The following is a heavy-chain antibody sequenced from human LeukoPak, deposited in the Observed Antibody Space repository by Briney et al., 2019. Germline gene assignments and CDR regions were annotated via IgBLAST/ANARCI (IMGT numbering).Heavy chain of an antibody. D-gene: IGHD5-24*01. J-gene: IGHJ3*02. CDR1: GYTLTELS. CDR2: FDPEDGET. CDR3: ATHPISGYNFYLHAFDI. V-gene: IGHV1-24*01. Sequence: GASVKVSCKVSGYTLTELSMHWVRQAPGKGLEWMGGFDPEDGETIYAQKFQGRVTMTEDTSTDTAYMELSSPRSEDTAVYYCATHPISGYNFYLHAFDIWGQGTMVTVSS.